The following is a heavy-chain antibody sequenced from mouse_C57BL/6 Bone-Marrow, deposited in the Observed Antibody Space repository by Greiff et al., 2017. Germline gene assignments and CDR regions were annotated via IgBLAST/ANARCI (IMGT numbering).Heavy chain of an antibody. J-gene: IGHJ3*01. CDR2: IDPSDSET. CDR3: ARWEGTNPMAY. CDR1: GYTFTSYW. Sequence: QVQLQQPGAELVRPGSSVKLSCKASGYTFTSYWMHWVKQRPIQGLEWIGNIDPSDSETHYNQKFKDKATLTVDKSSSTAYMQLSSLTSEDSAVYYCARWEGTNPMAYWGQGTLVTVSA. D-gene: IGHD1-3*01. V-gene: IGHV1-52*01.